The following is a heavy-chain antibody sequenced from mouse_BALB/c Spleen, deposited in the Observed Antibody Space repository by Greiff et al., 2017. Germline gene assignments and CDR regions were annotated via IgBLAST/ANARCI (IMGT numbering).Heavy chain of an antibody. J-gene: IGHJ2*01. CDR1: GYSITSDYA. CDR2: ISYSGST. D-gene: IGHD1-1*01. CDR3: AYYGSSYDFDY. Sequence: EVQLQQSGPGLVKPSQSLSLTCTVTGYSITSDYAWNWIRQFPGNKLEWMGYISYSGSTSYNPSLKSRISITRDTSKNQFFLQLNSVTTEDTATYYCAYYGSSYDFDYWGQGTTLTVSS. V-gene: IGHV3-2*02.